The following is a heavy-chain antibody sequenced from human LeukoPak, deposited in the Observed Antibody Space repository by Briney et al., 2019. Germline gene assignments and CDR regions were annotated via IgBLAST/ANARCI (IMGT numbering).Heavy chain of an antibody. CDR3: AKASITFGGVIVTPLDY. J-gene: IGHJ4*02. V-gene: IGHV3-23*01. D-gene: IGHD3-16*02. CDR2: ISGSGGST. Sequence: GGSLRLSCAASGFTFSSYAMSGVRQAPGKELEWVSAISGSGGSTYYADSVKGRFTISRDNSKNTLYLQMNSLRAEDTAVYYCAKASITFGGVIVTPLDYWGQGTLVTVSS. CDR1: GFTFSSYA.